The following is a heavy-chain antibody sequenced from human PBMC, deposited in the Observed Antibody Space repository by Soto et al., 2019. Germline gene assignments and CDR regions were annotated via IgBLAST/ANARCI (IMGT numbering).Heavy chain of an antibody. CDR2: IKQDGSEN. CDR3: VRGRYCSGGRCYFDY. CDR1: GFTFSNYW. V-gene: IGHV3-7*04. Sequence: EVPLVESGGGLVQPGGSLRLSCAASGFTFSNYWMSWVRQAPGEGLEWVANIKQDGSENSYVDSVKGRFTISRDNAKNSVYLQMNSLRAEDTAVYYCVRGRYCSGGRCYFDYWGQGTPVTVSS. D-gene: IGHD2-15*01. J-gene: IGHJ4*02.